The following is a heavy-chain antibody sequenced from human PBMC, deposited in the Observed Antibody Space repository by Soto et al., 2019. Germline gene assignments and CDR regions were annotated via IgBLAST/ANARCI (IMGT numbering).Heavy chain of an antibody. Sequence: PGGSLRLSCAASGFTFDDYAMYWVRQAPGKGLEWVSGINWNSGNIDYADSVKGRFTISRDNAKNSLHLQMNSLRAEDTALYYCAKPKLGTTGAFDIWGRGTVVTVSS. CDR3: AKPKLGTTGAFDI. CDR2: INWNSGNI. D-gene: IGHD1-1*01. V-gene: IGHV3-9*01. CDR1: GFTFDDYA. J-gene: IGHJ3*02.